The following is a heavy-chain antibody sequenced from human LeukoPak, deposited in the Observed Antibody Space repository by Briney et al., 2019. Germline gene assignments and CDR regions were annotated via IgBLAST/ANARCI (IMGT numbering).Heavy chain of an antibody. CDR2: IHYSGST. D-gene: IGHD3-22*01. Sequence: PSETLSLTCTVSGGSISGYYWSWIRQPPGKGLEWIAYIHYSGSTNYNPSLKSRVTISVDTSKNQFSLNLSSVTAVDTAVYYCARESGYYGWFDPWGQGTLVTVSS. V-gene: IGHV4-59*01. CDR3: ARESGYYGWFDP. CDR1: GGSISGYY. J-gene: IGHJ5*02.